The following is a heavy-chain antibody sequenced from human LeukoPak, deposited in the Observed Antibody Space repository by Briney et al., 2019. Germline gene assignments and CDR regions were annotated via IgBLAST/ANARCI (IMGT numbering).Heavy chain of an antibody. Sequence: GGSLRLSCAASGFTFSSYEMNWVRQAPGKGLEWVSYISSSGSIILYADSVKGRSIISRDNAKNSLYLQMNSLRAEDTAVYYCARAPMEVRGVPSAKNWFDPWGQGTLVTVSS. V-gene: IGHV3-48*03. CDR1: GFTFSSYE. J-gene: IGHJ5*02. D-gene: IGHD3-10*01. CDR3: ARAPMEVRGVPSAKNWFDP. CDR2: ISSSGSII.